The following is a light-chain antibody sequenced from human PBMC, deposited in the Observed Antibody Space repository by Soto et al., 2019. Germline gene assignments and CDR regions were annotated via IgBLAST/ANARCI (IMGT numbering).Light chain of an antibody. CDR2: DAS. Sequence: EIVITQTPATLSVSPGERATLSCRASQSVGSNLAWYQQRPGQAPRLLIYDASTRATGNPARFSGSGSGTEFTLTISSLQSEDFAVYYCQQYNNWPRTFGQGTKVEIK. V-gene: IGKV3-15*01. CDR1: QSVGSN. CDR3: QQYNNWPRT. J-gene: IGKJ1*01.